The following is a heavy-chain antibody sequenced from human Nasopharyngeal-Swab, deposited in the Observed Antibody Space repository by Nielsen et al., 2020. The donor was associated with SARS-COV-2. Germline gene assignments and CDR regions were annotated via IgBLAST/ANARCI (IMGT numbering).Heavy chain of an antibody. CDR2: IYPGDSDT. Sequence: GGSLRLSCKGSGYSFSSYWIVWVRQMPGKGLEWMGIIYPGDSDTRYSPSFQGQVTISADKSINTAYLQWSSLKASDTAMYYCARTAIEGGYYRGDAFDIWGQGTMVTVSS. D-gene: IGHD3-22*01. V-gene: IGHV5-51*01. CDR3: ARTAIEGGYYRGDAFDI. J-gene: IGHJ3*02. CDR1: GYSFSSYW.